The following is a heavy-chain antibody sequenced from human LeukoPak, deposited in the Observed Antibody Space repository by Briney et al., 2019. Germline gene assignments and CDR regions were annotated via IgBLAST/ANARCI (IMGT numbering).Heavy chain of an antibody. CDR1: GFTFSSYS. CDR3: ARGGSDFWSGYYPIDY. Sequence: PGGSLRLSCAASGFTFSSYSMNWVRQAPGKGLEWVSFISSSSSTIYYADSVKGRFTISRDSAKNSLHLQMNSLRAEDTALYYCARGGSDFWSGYYPIDYWGQGTLVTVSS. J-gene: IGHJ4*02. D-gene: IGHD3-3*01. V-gene: IGHV3-48*04. CDR2: ISSSSSTI.